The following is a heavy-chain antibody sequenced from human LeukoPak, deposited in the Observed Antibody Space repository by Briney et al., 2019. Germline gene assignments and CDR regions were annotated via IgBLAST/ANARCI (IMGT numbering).Heavy chain of an antibody. CDR3: ARDYGDYFDY. D-gene: IGHD4-17*01. CDR1: GGSFSGYY. CDR2: INHSGST. J-gene: IGHJ4*02. Sequence: SETLSLTCAVYGGSFSGYYWSWIRQPPGKGLEWIGEINHSGSTNYNPSLKSRVTISVDTSKNQFSLKLSSVAAADTAVYYCARDYGDYFDYWGQGTLVTVSS. V-gene: IGHV4-34*01.